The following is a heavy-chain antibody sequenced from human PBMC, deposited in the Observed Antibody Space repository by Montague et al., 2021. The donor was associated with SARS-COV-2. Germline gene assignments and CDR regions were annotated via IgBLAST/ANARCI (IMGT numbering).Heavy chain of an antibody. CDR2: IHHGGST. CDR3: ARLGDGVGPSPILGVGPYYAYDYMDV. CDR1: GGSFSTYS. J-gene: IGHJ6*03. Sequence: SETLSLTCAVHGGSFSTYSWNWIRQPPGKGLEWIGEIHHGGSTNXNPSLKSRVTISADTSKNQFSLKLTSVAAADTAVYYCARLGDGVGPSPILGVGPYYAYDYMDVWGKGTTVTVSS. V-gene: IGHV4-34*01. D-gene: IGHD3-10*01.